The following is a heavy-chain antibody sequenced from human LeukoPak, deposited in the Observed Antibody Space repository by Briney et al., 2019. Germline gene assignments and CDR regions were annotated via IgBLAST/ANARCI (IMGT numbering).Heavy chain of an antibody. J-gene: IGHJ4*02. Sequence: PSETLSLTCTVSGGSISSYYWSWIRQPPGKGLAWIGYIYYSGSTNYNPSLKSRVTISVDTSKNQFSLKLSSVTAADTAVYYCARDYCSGGSCYFDYWGQGTLVTVSS. CDR3: ARDYCSGGSCYFDY. CDR2: IYYSGST. D-gene: IGHD2-15*01. V-gene: IGHV4-59*01. CDR1: GGSISSYY.